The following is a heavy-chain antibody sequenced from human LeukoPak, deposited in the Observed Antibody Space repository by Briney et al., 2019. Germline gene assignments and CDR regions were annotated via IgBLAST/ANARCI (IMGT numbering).Heavy chain of an antibody. V-gene: IGHV1-8*01. CDR1: GYTFTNYG. D-gene: IGHD1/OR15-1a*01. J-gene: IGHJ6*03. CDR3: ARGRNNNYYYMDV. CDR2: MNPKSGNT. Sequence: ASVKVSCTASGYTFTNYGIHWVRQATGQGLEWMGWMNPKSGNTAYGRKFQGRVTMTRNTSISTAYMELSSLRSEDTAVYFCARGRNNNYYYMDVWGKGTTVTV.